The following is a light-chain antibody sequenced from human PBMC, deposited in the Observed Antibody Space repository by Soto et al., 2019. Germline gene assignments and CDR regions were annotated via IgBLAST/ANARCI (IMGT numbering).Light chain of an antibody. V-gene: IGKV1-39*01. J-gene: IGKJ5*01. Sequence: DIQMTQSPSFLSASVGDRVTISCRASQAINTYLNWYQQKPGKAPKLLIYGTSDWQNGVPSRFSGGGSGTDFTLTISSLQPEDFATYYCQQSYSTLLITFGQGTRLEV. CDR3: QQSYSTLLIT. CDR2: GTS. CDR1: QAINTY.